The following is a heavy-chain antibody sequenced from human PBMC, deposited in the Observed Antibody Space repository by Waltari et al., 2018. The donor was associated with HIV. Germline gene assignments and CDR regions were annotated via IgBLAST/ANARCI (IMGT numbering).Heavy chain of an antibody. CDR2: VNPDNGDA. Sequence: VHLVQSGAEIKQPRASVRVSCTASGYSSIDFDINWVRRPPGRGLAWVGWVNPDNGDAGYGHKFKGRFSLTRDTSTDTAYMDVTNLKSEDTAIYYCTKGRRGALFGDEWGQGTLVTVSS. V-gene: IGHV1-8*02. CDR3: TKGRRGALFGDE. CDR1: GYSSIDFD. D-gene: IGHD3-3*01. J-gene: IGHJ4*02.